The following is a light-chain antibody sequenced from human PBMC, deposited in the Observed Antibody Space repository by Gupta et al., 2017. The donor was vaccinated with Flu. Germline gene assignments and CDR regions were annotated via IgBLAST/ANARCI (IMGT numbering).Light chain of an antibody. CDR1: SSDVGGFNY. CDR2: DVT. V-gene: IGLV2-14*01. CDR3: SSYTSRDTRV. Sequence: QSILTQPPSVSGSPGQSVTISCTRTSSDVGGFNYVSWYQQHPGKTTLILVYDVTTWPSVAFIRFSGDRSGNTASLTISGLKAEDEADYYCSSYTSRDTRVFGGGTKLTVL. J-gene: IGLJ3*02.